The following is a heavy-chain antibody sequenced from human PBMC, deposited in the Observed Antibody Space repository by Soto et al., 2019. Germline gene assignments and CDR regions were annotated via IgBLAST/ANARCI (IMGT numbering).Heavy chain of an antibody. Sequence: SETLSLTCAVSGDGVSSNNIAWNWLRQSPWRGLEWLGRTYYRSKWYNEYAVSVRSRITINLDTSKNQFSLQLNSVTPEDTAVYYCARGRGSTFDYWGQGAWVTLSS. CDR2: TYYRSKWYN. CDR1: GDGVSSNNIA. CDR3: ARGRGSTFDY. V-gene: IGHV6-1*01. J-gene: IGHJ4*02. D-gene: IGHD3-10*01.